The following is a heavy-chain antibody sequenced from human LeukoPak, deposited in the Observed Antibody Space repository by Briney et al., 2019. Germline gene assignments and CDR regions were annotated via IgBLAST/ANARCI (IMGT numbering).Heavy chain of an antibody. CDR2: IKQDGSEK. D-gene: IGHD3-3*01. J-gene: IGHJ5*02. Sequence: QAGGSLRLSCAASGFTFSSYWMSWVRQAPGKGLEWVANIKQDGSEKYYVDSVKGRFTISRDNAKNSLYLQMNSLRAEDTAVYYCARDYPPTIWSGWEKTGNWFDPCGQGTLVTVSS. CDR3: ARDYPPTIWSGWEKTGNWFDP. CDR1: GFTFSSYW. V-gene: IGHV3-7*01.